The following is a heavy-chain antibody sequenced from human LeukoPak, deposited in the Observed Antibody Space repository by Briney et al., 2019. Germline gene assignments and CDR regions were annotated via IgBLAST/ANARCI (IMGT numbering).Heavy chain of an antibody. J-gene: IGHJ4*02. CDR1: GYTFTSYA. CDR3: ARDLGGLGIAVAGTWGH. V-gene: IGHV1-3*01. CDR2: INAGNGNT. Sequence: ASVKVSCKASGYTFTSYAMHWVRQAPGQRLEWMGWINAGNGNTKYSQKFQGRVTMTRDTSTSTVYMELSSLRSEDTAVYYCARDLGGLGIAVAGTWGHWGQGTLVTVSS. D-gene: IGHD6-19*01.